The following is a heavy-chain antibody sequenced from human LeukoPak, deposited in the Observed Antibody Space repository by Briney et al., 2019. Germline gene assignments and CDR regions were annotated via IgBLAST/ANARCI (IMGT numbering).Heavy chain of an antibody. Sequence: ASVKVSCKASGYTFTNYYMHWERQAPGQGLECMGIINPSRGSTSYAQKFQGRVTMTGDTSTSTVYMELSSLRSEDTAVYYCVREYYGSGMHAFDIWGQGTMVTVSS. D-gene: IGHD3-10*01. J-gene: IGHJ3*02. V-gene: IGHV1-46*01. CDR2: INPSRGST. CDR3: VREYYGSGMHAFDI. CDR1: GYTFTNYY.